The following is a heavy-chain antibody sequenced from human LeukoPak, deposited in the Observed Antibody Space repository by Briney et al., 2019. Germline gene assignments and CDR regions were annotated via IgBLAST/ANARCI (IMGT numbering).Heavy chain of an antibody. CDR3: ARDLGYGSSFYYYYYMDV. Sequence: ASVKVSCKASGYTFTSYGISWVRQAPGQGLEWMGWISAYNGNTNYAQKLQGRVTMTTDTSTSTAYMELRSLRSDDTAVYYCARDLGYGSSFYYYYYMDVWGKGTTVTVSS. D-gene: IGHD6-13*01. V-gene: IGHV1-18*01. J-gene: IGHJ6*03. CDR1: GYTFTSYG. CDR2: ISAYNGNT.